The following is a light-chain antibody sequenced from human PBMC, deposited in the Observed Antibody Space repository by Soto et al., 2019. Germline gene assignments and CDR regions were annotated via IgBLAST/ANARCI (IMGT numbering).Light chain of an antibody. CDR2: IAS. CDR1: QSVCSN. Sequence: ETAMTQSTATLSLSPGERATLSCRPSQSVCSNLFWYQQRPGQSPRLLIYIASIRSTGTPTRFSGSGSETTFTLTISSLQSEDSALYYCQQYKNWPPWTFGQGTKVEV. CDR3: QQYKNWPPWT. V-gene: IGKV3-15*01. J-gene: IGKJ1*01.